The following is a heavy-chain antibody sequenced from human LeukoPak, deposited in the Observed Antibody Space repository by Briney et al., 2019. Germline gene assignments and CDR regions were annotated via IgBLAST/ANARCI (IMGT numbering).Heavy chain of an antibody. V-gene: IGHV3-74*01. CDR1: GFTFSSYG. J-gene: IGHJ4*02. Sequence: PGGSLRLSCAASGFTFSSYGMHWVRQAPGKGLVWVSRINSGGSSTSYADSVKGRFTISRDNAKNTLYLQMNSLRAVDTAVYYCARDPFPSYCSGGSCYSAFWGQRTLVTVSS. D-gene: IGHD2-15*01. CDR2: INSGGSST. CDR3: ARDPFPSYCSGGSCYSAF.